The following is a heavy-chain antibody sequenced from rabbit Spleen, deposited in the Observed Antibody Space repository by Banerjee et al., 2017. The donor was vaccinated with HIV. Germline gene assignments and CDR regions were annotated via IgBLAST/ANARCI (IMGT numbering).Heavy chain of an antibody. CDR1: GFSFSNKAV. D-gene: IGHD8-1*01. Sequence: EQLVESGGGLVQPEGSLTLTCKASGFSFSNKAVMCWVRQAPGKGLEWIACMYAGSSGSTYSATWAKGRFTISKTSSTTVTLQMTSLTAADTATYFCARDGTGGSYFALWGPGTLVTVS. CDR2: MYAGSSGST. J-gene: IGHJ4*01. V-gene: IGHV1S45*01. CDR3: ARDGTGGSYFAL.